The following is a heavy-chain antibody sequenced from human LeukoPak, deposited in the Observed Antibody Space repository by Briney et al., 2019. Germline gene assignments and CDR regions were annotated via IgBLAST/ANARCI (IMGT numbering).Heavy chain of an antibody. J-gene: IGHJ6*03. V-gene: IGHV3-30*02. CDR1: GFNFSSYG. CDR2: IRYDGSNK. Sequence: GGSLRLSCAASGFNFSSYGMHWVRQAPGKGLEWVAFIRYDGSNKYYADSVKGRFTISRDNSKNTLYLQMNSLRAEDTAVYYCAKADCSGGSCYDRYYYYYMDVWGKGTTVTVSS. CDR3: AKADCSGGSCYDRYYYYYMDV. D-gene: IGHD2-15*01.